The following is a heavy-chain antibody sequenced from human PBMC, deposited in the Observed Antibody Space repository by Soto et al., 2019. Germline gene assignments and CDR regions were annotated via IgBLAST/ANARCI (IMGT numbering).Heavy chain of an antibody. CDR3: ARVRSPTLLVVVAAKVFYFDY. Sequence: PSETLSLTCAVYGGSFSGYYWSWIRQPPGKGLEWIGEINHSGSTNYNPSLKSRVTISVDTSKNQFSLKLSSVTAADTAVYYCARVRSPTLLVVVAAKVFYFDYWGQGTLVTVSS. V-gene: IGHV4-34*01. J-gene: IGHJ4*02. CDR2: INHSGST. D-gene: IGHD2-15*01. CDR1: GGSFSGYY.